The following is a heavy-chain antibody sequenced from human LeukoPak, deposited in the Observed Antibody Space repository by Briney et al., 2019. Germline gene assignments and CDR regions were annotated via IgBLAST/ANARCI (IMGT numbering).Heavy chain of an antibody. V-gene: IGHV4-34*01. CDR3: ARVTKTIVATKLDF. CDR2: INRSGDS. D-gene: IGHD5-12*01. Sequence: SETLSLTCAVYGGSLSGYYWSWIRQPPGKGLEWIGEINRSGDSNYNPSLQSRVTISVDTSKNQFSLKLSSVTAADTAVYYCARVTKTIVATKLDFWGQGTLVTVSS. J-gene: IGHJ4*02. CDR1: GGSLSGYY.